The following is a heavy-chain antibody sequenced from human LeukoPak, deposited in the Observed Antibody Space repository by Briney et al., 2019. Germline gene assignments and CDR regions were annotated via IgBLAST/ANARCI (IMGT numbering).Heavy chain of an antibody. CDR3: ARDRGLGNFDY. CDR1: GFTFSSYG. CDR2: IWYDGSNK. D-gene: IGHD3-10*01. J-gene: IGHJ4*02. Sequence: GRSLRLSCAASGFTFSSYGMHWVRQAPGKGLEWVAVIWYDGSNKYYADSVKGRFTISRGNSKNTLYLQMNSLRAEDTAVYYCARDRGLGNFDYWGQGTLVTVSS. V-gene: IGHV3-33*01.